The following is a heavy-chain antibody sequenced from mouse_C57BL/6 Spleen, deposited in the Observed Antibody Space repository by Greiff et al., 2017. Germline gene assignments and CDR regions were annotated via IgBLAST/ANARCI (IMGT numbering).Heavy chain of an antibody. CDR1: GYTFTDYE. J-gene: IGHJ1*03. CDR2: IDPETGGT. V-gene: IGHV1-15*01. D-gene: IGHD1-1*01. Sequence: VQLQQSGAELVRPGASVTLSCKASGYTFTDYEMHWVKQTPVHGLEWIGAIDPETGGTAYNQKFKGKAILTADKSSSTAYMELRSLTSEDSAVYYCTREGNYGSSFHWYFDVWGTGTTVTVSS. CDR3: TREGNYGSSFHWYFDV.